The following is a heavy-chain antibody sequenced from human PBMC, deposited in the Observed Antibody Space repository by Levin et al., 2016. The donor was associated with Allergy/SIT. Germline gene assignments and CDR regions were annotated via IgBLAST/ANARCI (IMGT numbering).Heavy chain of an antibody. Sequence: PGKGLEWIGHIFNSDNTYYNPSLKSRVSISLDKFKSQFSLKLTSVTAADTAVYYCARLYSTSWYFHLDSWGQGSLVTVSS. CDR2: IFNSDNT. J-gene: IGHJ4*02. V-gene: IGHV4-4*09. D-gene: IGHD6-13*01. CDR3: ARLYSTSWYFHLDS.